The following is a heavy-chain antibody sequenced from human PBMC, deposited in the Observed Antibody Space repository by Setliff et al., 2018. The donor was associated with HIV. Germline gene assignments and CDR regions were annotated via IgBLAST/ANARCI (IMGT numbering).Heavy chain of an antibody. CDR3: ARELYGCNSRPFDY. CDR1: GGSATNYL. J-gene: IGHJ4*02. Sequence: PSETLSLTCSVSGGSATNYLWHWFRQPPGKGMEWIGYIYNSGITYHNPSLEGRLTMSVDTSTNQVSLRLKSVTTADTAVYFCARELYGCNSRPFDYWGQGALVTVSS. CDR2: IYNSGIT. D-gene: IGHD3-10*01. V-gene: IGHV4-59*02.